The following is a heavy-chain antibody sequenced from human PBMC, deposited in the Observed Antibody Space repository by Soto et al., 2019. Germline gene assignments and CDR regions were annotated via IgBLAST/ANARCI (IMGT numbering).Heavy chain of an antibody. CDR2: IYSGGST. D-gene: IGHD2-21*01. J-gene: IGHJ4*02. CDR3: ARGFQSSFGY. V-gene: IGHV3-53*01. CDR1: GFTVSNSY. Sequence: VGSLRLSCAASGFTVSNSYMSWVRQAPGKGLEWVSVIYSGGSTYYADSVKGRFTISRDSSKNTLYLQMNSLRAEDTAVYYCARGFQSSFGYWGQGTLVTVSS.